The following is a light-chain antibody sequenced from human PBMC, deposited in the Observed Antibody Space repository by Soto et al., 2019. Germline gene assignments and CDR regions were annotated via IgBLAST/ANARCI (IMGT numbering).Light chain of an antibody. J-gene: IGKJ5*01. Sequence: EIVMTQSPATPSVSPGERATLSCRASQSVSSNLAWYQQKPGQAPRLLIYGASTRATGIPDRFSGSGSGTDFTLTISRLEPEDFAVYSCQQYGSSPTPFGQGTRLAIK. V-gene: IGKV3-20*01. CDR3: QQYGSSPTP. CDR1: QSVSSN. CDR2: GAS.